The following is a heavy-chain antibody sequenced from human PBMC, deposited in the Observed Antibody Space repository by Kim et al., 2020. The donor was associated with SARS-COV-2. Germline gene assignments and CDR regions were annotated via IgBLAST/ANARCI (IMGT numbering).Heavy chain of an antibody. CDR3: AKDILGYSSGWPDAFDI. J-gene: IGHJ3*02. D-gene: IGHD6-19*01. CDR1: GFTFSSYG. V-gene: IGHV3-30*18. CDR2: ISYDGSNK. Sequence: GGSLRLSCAASGFTFSSYGMHWVRQAPGKGLEWVAVISYDGSNKYYADSVKGRFTISRDNSKNTLYLQMNSLRAEDTAVYYCAKDILGYSSGWPDAFDIWGQGTMVTVSS.